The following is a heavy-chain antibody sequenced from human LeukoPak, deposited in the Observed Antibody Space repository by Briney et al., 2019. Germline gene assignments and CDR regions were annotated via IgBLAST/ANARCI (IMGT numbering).Heavy chain of an antibody. V-gene: IGHV3-7*01. D-gene: IGHD5-24*01. Sequence: GGSLRLSCTTSGFTFSSSWMSWVRQAPGKGLEWVANIKRDGSEKTYIDSVKGRFTISRDNAKNSLYLQMNSLRVEDTAVYYCARDLRNTREIEFDPWGQGTLVTVSS. CDR2: IKRDGSEK. CDR3: ARDLRNTREIEFDP. CDR1: GFTFSSSW. J-gene: IGHJ5*02.